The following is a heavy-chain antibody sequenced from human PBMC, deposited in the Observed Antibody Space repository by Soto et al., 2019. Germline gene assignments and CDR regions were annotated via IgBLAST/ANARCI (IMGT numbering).Heavy chain of an antibody. D-gene: IGHD6-13*01. CDR2: IYYSGST. CDR1: GGSISSNNW. Sequence: SETLSLTCTVSGGSISSNNWWSWVRQPPGKGLEWIGYIYYSGSTNYNPSLKSRVTISVDTSKNQFSLKLSSVTAADTAVYYCARVDGYSSTSDAFDIWGQGTMVTVSS. CDR3: ARVDGYSSTSDAFDI. V-gene: IGHV4-4*02. J-gene: IGHJ3*02.